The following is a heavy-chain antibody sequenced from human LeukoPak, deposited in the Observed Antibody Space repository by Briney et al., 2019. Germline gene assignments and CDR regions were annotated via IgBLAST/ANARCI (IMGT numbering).Heavy chain of an antibody. V-gene: IGHV5-51*01. CDR3: ARYYGDRFYFDY. CDR2: IYPGDSDT. J-gene: IGHJ4*02. Sequence: GESLKISCQVSGYSFTINWIGWVRQMPGKGLEWMGIIYPGDSDTRYSPSFQGQVTISADKSISTAYLQWSSLKASDTAMFYCARYYGDRFYFDYGGQGTLVTVSS. CDR1: GYSFTINW. D-gene: IGHD4-17*01.